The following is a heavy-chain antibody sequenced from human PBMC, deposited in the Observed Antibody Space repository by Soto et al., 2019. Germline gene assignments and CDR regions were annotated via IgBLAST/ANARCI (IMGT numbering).Heavy chain of an antibody. Sequence: SVKVSCKAAGGTFSSYAISWVRQAPGQGLEWMEGIIPIFGTANYAQKFQGRVTITADESTSTAYMELSSLRSEDTAVYYCARDKARICSGGSCYSLPYYYGMDVWGQGTTVTVSS. D-gene: IGHD2-15*01. CDR3: ARDKARICSGGSCYSLPYYYGMDV. V-gene: IGHV1-69*13. J-gene: IGHJ6*02. CDR2: IIPIFGTA. CDR1: GGTFSSYA.